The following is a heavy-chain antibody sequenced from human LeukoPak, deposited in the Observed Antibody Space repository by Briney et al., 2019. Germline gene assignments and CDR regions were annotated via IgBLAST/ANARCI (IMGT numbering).Heavy chain of an antibody. CDR3: AKITSLRRDYYDSSGYYNFDY. J-gene: IGHJ4*02. V-gene: IGHV3-30*18. Sequence: PGRSLRLSCAASGFTFSGYGMHWVRQAPGKGLEWVAVISYDGSNKYYADSVKGRFTISRDNSKNTLYLQMNSLRAEDTAVYYCAKITSLRRDYYDSSGYYNFDYWGQGTLVTVSS. D-gene: IGHD3-22*01. CDR2: ISYDGSNK. CDR1: GFTFSGYG.